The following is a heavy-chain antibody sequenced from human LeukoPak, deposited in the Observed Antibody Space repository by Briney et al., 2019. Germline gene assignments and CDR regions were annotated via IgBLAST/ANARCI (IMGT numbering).Heavy chain of an antibody. J-gene: IGHJ3*02. D-gene: IGHD3-3*01. CDR3: ARTRLVFTIFGVAPDAFDI. CDR1: GYTFTGYY. Sequence: ASVKVSCKASGYTFTGYYMHWVRQAPGQGLEWMGWINPNSGGTNYAQKSQGRVTMTRDTSISTAYMELSRLRSDDTAVYYCARTRLVFTIFGVAPDAFDIWGQGTMVTVSS. CDR2: INPNSGGT. V-gene: IGHV1-2*02.